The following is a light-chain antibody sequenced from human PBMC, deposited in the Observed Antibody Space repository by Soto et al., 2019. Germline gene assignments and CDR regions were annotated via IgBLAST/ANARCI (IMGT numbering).Light chain of an antibody. CDR1: ESISRH. CDR3: HQSYSTLSIS. Sequence: DIQMTQSPSSLSASVGDGVTITCRASESISRHLNWYQQKPGKAPNLLIYAASTLQNGVPSRFSGSGSRTDFPLSISSLQPEDFATYYCHQSYSTLSISFGQGTLLEIK. CDR2: AAS. V-gene: IGKV1-39*01. J-gene: IGKJ5*01.